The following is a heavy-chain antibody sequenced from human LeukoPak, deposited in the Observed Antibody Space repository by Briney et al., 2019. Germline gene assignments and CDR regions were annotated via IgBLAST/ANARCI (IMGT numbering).Heavy chain of an antibody. D-gene: IGHD1-26*01. J-gene: IGHJ4*02. CDR1: GGSISDYY. Sequence: SETLSLTCTVSGGSISDYYWSWIRQPPGKGLEWIGYIYYGGSTNYNPSLQSRVTISVDTSKNQFSLRLSPVTAADTAVYYCARGLELLRLDYWGQGTLVTVSS. CDR3: ARGLELLRLDY. V-gene: IGHV4-59*01. CDR2: IYYGGST.